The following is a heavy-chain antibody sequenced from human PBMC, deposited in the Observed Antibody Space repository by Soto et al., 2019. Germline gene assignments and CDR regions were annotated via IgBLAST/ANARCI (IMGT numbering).Heavy chain of an antibody. J-gene: IGHJ4*02. Sequence: SETLSLTCTVAGGSISSGGYYWSWIRQHPGKGLEWIGYIYYSGSTYYNPSLKSRVTISRENSKNTLYLQMNSLRTEDSAVYYCAKAGGGFGDFVHHWGRGTPVTVSS. CDR2: IYYSGST. CDR3: AKAGGGFGDFVHH. CDR1: GGSISSGGYY. V-gene: IGHV4-31*03. D-gene: IGHD3-10*01.